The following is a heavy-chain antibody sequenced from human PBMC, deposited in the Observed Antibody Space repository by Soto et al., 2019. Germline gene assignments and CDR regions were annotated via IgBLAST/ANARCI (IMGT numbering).Heavy chain of an antibody. D-gene: IGHD5-12*01. CDR1: CGTMYSYE. CDR3: ARLDGYNSFDY. CDR2: IYYRVVP. Sequence: SDRLALTFAWSCGTMYSYEWGWIRQPPWKGLEGIVYIYYRVVPNYNPSLKSRVTISVDTSKNQFSLKLSSVTAADTAVYYCARLDGYNSFDYWGQGTLVTVSS. J-gene: IGHJ4*02. V-gene: IGHV4-59*07.